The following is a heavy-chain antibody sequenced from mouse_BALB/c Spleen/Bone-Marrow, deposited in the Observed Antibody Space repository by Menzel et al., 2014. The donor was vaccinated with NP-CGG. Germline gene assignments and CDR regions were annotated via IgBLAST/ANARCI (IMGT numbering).Heavy chain of an antibody. CDR3: ARLSYYGNLFV. CDR2: INPDSSTI. Sequence: EVKLLESGGGLVQPGGSLKLSCAASGFVFGSYWMIWVRRPPGKGLDWIGEINPDSSTINYTPSLKDKFIISRDNAKNTLYLQMSKVRSEDTAPYYCARLSYYGNLFVWGAGTTVTVSS. J-gene: IGHJ1*01. CDR1: GFVFGSYW. V-gene: IGHV4-1*02. D-gene: IGHD1-1*01.